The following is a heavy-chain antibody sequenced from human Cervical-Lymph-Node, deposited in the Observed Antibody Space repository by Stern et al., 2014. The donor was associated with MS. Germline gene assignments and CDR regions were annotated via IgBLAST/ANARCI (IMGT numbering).Heavy chain of an antibody. D-gene: IGHD1-7*01. J-gene: IGHJ5*02. CDR3: ARAVRELGT. V-gene: IGHV3-7*01. Sequence: EGQLLGSGGGLVQPGGSPRPSCGVSGFPFSNYWMTWVRPAPGEGLEWVASIKTDGSEKSYVASVKGRFTISRDNAKNSLYLQMNSLRAEDTAVYYCARAVRELGTWGQGTLVTVSS. CDR1: GFPFSNYW. CDR2: IKTDGSEK.